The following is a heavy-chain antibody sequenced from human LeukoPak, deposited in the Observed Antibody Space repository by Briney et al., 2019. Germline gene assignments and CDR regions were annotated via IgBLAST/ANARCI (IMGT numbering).Heavy chain of an antibody. CDR1: GFTFSDYY. J-gene: IGHJ4*02. D-gene: IGHD5-24*01. Sequence: PGGSLRLSCAASGFTFSDYYMSWIRQAPGKGLEWVSYISSSGSTIYYADSVRGRFTISRDNAKNSLYLQMNSLRAEDTAVYYCARSRDGYNFYYFDYWGQGTLVTVSS. CDR2: ISSSGSTI. V-gene: IGHV3-11*01. CDR3: ARSRDGYNFYYFDY.